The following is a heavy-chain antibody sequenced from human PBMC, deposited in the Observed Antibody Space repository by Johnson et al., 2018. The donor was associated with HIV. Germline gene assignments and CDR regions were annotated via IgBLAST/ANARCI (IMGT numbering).Heavy chain of an antibody. CDR2: ISYDGSNK. Sequence: QVQLVESGGGVVQPGRSLRLSCAASGFTFNSYAMHWVRQAPGKGLEWVAGISYDGSNKYYADSVKGRFTISRDNSKNTLYLQMNSLRAEDTAVYYCATFDALDIWGQGTMVTVSS. J-gene: IGHJ3*02. V-gene: IGHV3-30-3*01. CDR1: GFTFNSYA. CDR3: ATFDALDI.